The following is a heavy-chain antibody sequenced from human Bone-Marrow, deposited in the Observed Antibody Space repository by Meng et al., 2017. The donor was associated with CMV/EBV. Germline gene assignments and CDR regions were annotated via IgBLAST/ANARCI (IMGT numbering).Heavy chain of an antibody. CDR1: GFTLSSFT. Sequence: GESLKISCAASGFTLSSFTMSWVRQAPGKGLEWVSSISSSSGYIYHADSVKGRFTISRDNAKNSLYLQMNSLRAEDTAVYYCARDFGSSFDYWGQGTLVTVSS. J-gene: IGHJ4*02. D-gene: IGHD6-6*01. CDR3: ARDFGSSFDY. CDR2: ISSSSGYI. V-gene: IGHV3-21*01.